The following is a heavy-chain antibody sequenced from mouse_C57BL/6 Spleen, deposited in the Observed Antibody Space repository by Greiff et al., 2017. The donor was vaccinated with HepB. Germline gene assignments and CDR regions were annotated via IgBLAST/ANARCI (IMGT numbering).Heavy chain of an antibody. D-gene: IGHD5-1-1*01. J-gene: IGHJ2*01. V-gene: IGHV1-81*01. CDR1: GYTFTSYG. Sequence: QVQLQQSGPELAGPGASVTLSCKASGYTFTSYGVSWVRQSTGQGLEWLGEICPGGGNTYYNAKFTGKATLTADKSSSTAYMELSSLTSEDSAVYFCAREDTSDFAYWGQGTPVTVSA. CDR2: ICPGGGNT. CDR3: AREDTSDFAY.